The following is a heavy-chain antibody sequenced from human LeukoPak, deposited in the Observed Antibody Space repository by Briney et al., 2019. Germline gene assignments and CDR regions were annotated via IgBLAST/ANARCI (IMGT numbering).Heavy chain of an antibody. D-gene: IGHD4-17*01. CDR3: AREGNYGDYPGY. Sequence: SQTLSLTCTVSGGSISSYYWSWIRQPAGKGLEWIGRIYTSGSTDYNPSLKSRVTMSVDTSKNQFSLKLSSVTAADTAVYYCAREGNYGDYPGYWGQGTLVTVSS. CDR2: IYTSGST. J-gene: IGHJ4*02. V-gene: IGHV4-4*07. CDR1: GGSISSYY.